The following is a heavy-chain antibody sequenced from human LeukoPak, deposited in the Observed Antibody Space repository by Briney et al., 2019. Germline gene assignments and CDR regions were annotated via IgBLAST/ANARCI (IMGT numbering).Heavy chain of an antibody. CDR1: GFTFSSYS. J-gene: IGHJ2*01. CDR3: VRGLGWYFDL. Sequence: GGSLRLSCAASGFTFSSYSMNWVRQAPGKGLVWVSRINSDGTSASYVDSVEGRFTISRDNAKNTLYLQMNSLRAEDTAVYYCVRGLGWYFDLWGHGTLVTVSS. D-gene: IGHD7-27*01. V-gene: IGHV3-74*01. CDR2: INSDGTSA.